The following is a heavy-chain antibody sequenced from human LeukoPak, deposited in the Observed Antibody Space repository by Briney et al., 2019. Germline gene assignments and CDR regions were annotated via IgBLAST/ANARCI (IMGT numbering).Heavy chain of an antibody. Sequence: SVKVSCKASGFTFTSSAVQWVRQARGQRLEWIGWIVVGSGNTNYAQKFQERVTITRDMSTSTAYMELSSLRSEDTAVYYCAAFSSTSYNYYYYGMDVWAKGPRSPSP. CDR3: AAFSSTSYNYYYYGMDV. CDR1: GFTFTSSA. CDR2: IVVGSGNT. V-gene: IGHV1-58*01. D-gene: IGHD2-2*01. J-gene: IGHJ6*02.